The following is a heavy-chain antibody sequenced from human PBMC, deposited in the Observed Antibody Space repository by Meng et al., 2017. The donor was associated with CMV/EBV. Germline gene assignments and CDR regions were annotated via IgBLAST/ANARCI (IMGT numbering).Heavy chain of an antibody. CDR1: GYTFTSYY. V-gene: IGHV1-46*01. CDR2: INPSGGST. CDR3: ARDPHSGWLDY. J-gene: IGHJ4*02. Sequence: QVQLVQSGAEGKKPGAAVKVSCKASGYTFTSYYMHWVRQAPGQGLEWMGIINPSGGSTSYAQKFQGRVTMTRDTSTSTVYMELSSLRSEDTAVYYCARDPHSGWLDYWGQGTLVTVSS. D-gene: IGHD6-19*01.